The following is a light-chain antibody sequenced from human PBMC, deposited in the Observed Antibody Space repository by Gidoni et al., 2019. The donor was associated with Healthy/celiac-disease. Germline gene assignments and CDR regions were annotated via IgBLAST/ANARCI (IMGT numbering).Light chain of an antibody. CDR2: WAS. Sequence: DIVMTQSPDSLAVSLGERATINCKSRQSVLYSYKNKNYLAWYQQKPGQPPKRLIYWASTRESGVPDRFSGSGSGTDFTLTISSLQAEDVAVYYCQQYYSTPWTFGQGTKVEIK. J-gene: IGKJ1*01. V-gene: IGKV4-1*01. CDR3: QQYYSTPWT. CDR1: QSVLYSYKNKNY.